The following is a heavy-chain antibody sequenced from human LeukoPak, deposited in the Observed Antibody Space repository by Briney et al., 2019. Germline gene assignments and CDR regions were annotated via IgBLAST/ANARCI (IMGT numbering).Heavy chain of an antibody. CDR3: ARDYCSSTSCYGINWFDP. D-gene: IGHD2-2*01. Sequence: GGSLRLSCAASGXTFSSYEMNWVRQAPGKGLEWVSYISSSGSTIYYADSVKGRFTISRDNAKNSLYLQMNSLRAEDTAVYYCARDYCSSTSCYGINWFDPWGQGTLVTVSS. V-gene: IGHV3-48*03. CDR1: GXTFSSYE. CDR2: ISSSGSTI. J-gene: IGHJ5*02.